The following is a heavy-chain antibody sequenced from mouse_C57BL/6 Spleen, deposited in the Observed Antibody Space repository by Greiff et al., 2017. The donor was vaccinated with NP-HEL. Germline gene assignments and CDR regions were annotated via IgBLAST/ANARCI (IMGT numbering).Heavy chain of an antibody. CDR3: TTPTGSFFAY. Sequence: VQLKQSGAELVRPGASVKLSCTASGFNIKDDYMHWVKQRPEQGLEWIGWIDPENGDTEYASKFQGKATITADTSSNTAYLQLSSLTSEDTAVYYCTTPTGSFFAYWGQGTLVTVSA. CDR1: GFNIKDDY. J-gene: IGHJ3*01. V-gene: IGHV14-4*01. CDR2: IDPENGDT. D-gene: IGHD4-1*01.